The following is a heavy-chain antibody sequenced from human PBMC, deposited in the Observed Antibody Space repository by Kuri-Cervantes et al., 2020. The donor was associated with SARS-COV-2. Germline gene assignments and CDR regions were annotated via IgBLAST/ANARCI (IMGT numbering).Heavy chain of an antibody. CDR3: GGIAEAE. CDR2: IYSGGST. CDR1: GFTFSSYA. Sequence: GESLKISCAASGFTFSSYAMSWVRQAPGKGLEWVSVIYSGGSTYYADSVKGRFTISRDNSKNTLYLQMNSLRAEDTAVYYCGGIAEAEWGQGTLVTVSS. D-gene: IGHD6-13*01. V-gene: IGHV3-23*03. J-gene: IGHJ4*02.